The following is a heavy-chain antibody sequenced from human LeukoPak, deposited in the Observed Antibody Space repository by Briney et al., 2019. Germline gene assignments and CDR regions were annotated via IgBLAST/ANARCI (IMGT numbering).Heavy chain of an antibody. CDR3: ASPIEGYYDSSALPPLY. J-gene: IGHJ4*02. V-gene: IGHV1-2*02. Sequence: ASVKVSCKASGYTFTSYGISWVRQAPGQGLEWMGWINPNSGGTNYAQKFQGRVTMTRDTSISTAYMELSRLRSDDTAVYYCASPIEGYYDSSALPPLYWGQGTLVTVSS. CDR2: INPNSGGT. CDR1: GYTFTSYG. D-gene: IGHD3-22*01.